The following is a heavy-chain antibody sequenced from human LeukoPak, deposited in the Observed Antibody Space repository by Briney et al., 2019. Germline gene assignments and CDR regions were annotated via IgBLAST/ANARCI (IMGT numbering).Heavy chain of an antibody. CDR1: GFTFSSYG. CDR3: ARAHIVVMDDDAFDI. V-gene: IGHV3-30*19. J-gene: IGHJ3*02. Sequence: PGGSLRLSCAASGFTFSSYGMHWVRRAPGKGLEWVAVISYDGSNKYYADSVKGRFTISRDNSKNTLYLQMNSLRAEDTAVYYCARAHIVVMDDDAFDIWGQGTMVTVSS. D-gene: IGHD3-22*01. CDR2: ISYDGSNK.